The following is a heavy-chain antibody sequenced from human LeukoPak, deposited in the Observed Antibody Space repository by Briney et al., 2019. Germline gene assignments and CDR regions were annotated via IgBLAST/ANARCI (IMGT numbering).Heavy chain of an antibody. J-gene: IGHJ6*03. D-gene: IGHD6-6*01. CDR3: ARDWGVGGRPGYMDV. V-gene: IGHV4-34*01. CDR1: GGSFSGYY. CDR2: INHSGST. Sequence: SETLSLTCAVYGGSFSGYYWSWIRQPPGKGLEWIGEINHSGSTNYNPSLKTRVTISVDTSNNQFSLKLRSVTAADTAVYYCARDWGVGGRPGYMDVWGKGTTVTVSS.